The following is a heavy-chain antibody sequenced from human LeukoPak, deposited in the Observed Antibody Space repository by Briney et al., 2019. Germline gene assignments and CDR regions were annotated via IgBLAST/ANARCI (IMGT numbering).Heavy chain of an antibody. D-gene: IGHD6-13*01. CDR3: ARYSSSWYTFVY. J-gene: IGHJ4*02. CDR2: ISSSSSYI. Sequence: PGGSLRLSCAASGFTFSSYSMNWVRQAPGKGLEWVSSISSSSSYIYYADSVKGRFTISRDNAKNSLYLQMNSLRAEDTAVYYCARYSSSWYTFVYWGQGTLVTVSS. V-gene: IGHV3-21*01. CDR1: GFTFSSYS.